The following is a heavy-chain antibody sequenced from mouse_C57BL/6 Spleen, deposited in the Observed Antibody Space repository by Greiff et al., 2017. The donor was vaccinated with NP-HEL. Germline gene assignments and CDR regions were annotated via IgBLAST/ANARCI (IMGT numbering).Heavy chain of an antibody. D-gene: IGHD1-1*01. V-gene: IGHV1-22*01. CDR2: INPNNGGT. CDR1: GYTFTDYN. CDR3: ARGFYYGSPWYFDY. J-gene: IGHJ2*01. Sequence: EVQGVESGPELVKPGASVKMSCKASGYTFTDYNMHWVKQSHGKSLEWIGYINPNNGGTSYNQKFKGKATLTVNKSSSTAYMELRSLTSEDSAVYYCARGFYYGSPWYFDYWGQGTTLTVSS.